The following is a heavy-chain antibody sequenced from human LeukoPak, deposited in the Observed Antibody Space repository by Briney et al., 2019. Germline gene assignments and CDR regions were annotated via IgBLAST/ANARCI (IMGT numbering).Heavy chain of an antibody. J-gene: IGHJ5*02. CDR1: GYSFTSYW. CDR3: ARLGYSGYDYRNNWFDP. D-gene: IGHD5-12*01. CDR2: IYPGDSDT. Sequence: GESLKISCKGSGYSFTSYWIGWVRQVPGKGLEWMGIIYPGDSDTRYSPSFQGQVTISADKSISTAYLQWSSLKASDTAMYYCARLGYSGYDYRNNWFDPRGQGTLVTVSS. V-gene: IGHV5-51*01.